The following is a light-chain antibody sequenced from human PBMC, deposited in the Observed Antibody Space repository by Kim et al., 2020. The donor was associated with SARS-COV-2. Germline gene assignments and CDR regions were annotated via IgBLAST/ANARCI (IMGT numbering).Light chain of an antibody. CDR1: SSSIGVNP. V-gene: IGLV1-44*01. CDR3: AAWNDALNGWV. CDR2: DSD. J-gene: IGLJ3*02. Sequence: ELTQPPSASATPGQRVTISCSGRSSSIGVNPVNWYQQLPGTAPKVVIYDSDQRPSGVPDRISGSKSGNSASLAISGLQSDDVADYYCAAWNDALNGWVFGGGTQLTVL.